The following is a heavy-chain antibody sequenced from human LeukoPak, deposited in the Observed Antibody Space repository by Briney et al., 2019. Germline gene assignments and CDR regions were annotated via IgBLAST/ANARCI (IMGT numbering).Heavy chain of an antibody. V-gene: IGHV3-13*01. CDR1: GFTFSSYD. J-gene: IGHJ5*02. CDR2: ICTAGDT. Sequence: GGSLRLSCAASGFTFSSYDMHWVRQATGKGLEWVSAICTAGDTYYPGSVKGRFTISREKAKNSLYLQMNSLRAGDTAVYYCARGGAAGTTYNWFDPWGQGTLVTVSS. CDR3: ARGGAAGTTYNWFDP. D-gene: IGHD6-13*01.